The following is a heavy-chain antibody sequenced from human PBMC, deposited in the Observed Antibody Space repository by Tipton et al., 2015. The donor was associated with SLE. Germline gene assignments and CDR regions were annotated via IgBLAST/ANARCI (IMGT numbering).Heavy chain of an antibody. D-gene: IGHD3-9*01. V-gene: IGHV4-4*09. CDR2: IYNSEIT. CDR1: GGSFSSYY. Sequence: TLFLTCTVSGGSFSSYYWTWIRQPPGRGLEWIANIYNSEITNYNPSLNSRVTISADTSKHQFSLKLTSLTAADTAVYYCARPYGTDWYGAFDIWGQGTMVTVSS. J-gene: IGHJ3*02. CDR3: ARPYGTDWYGAFDI.